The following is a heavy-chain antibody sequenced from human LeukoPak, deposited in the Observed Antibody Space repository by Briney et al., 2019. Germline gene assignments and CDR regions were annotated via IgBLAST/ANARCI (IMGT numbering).Heavy chain of an antibody. CDR1: GDSVSSNSAA. Sequence: SQTLSLTCAISGDSVSSNSAAWNWIRQSPSRGLEWLGRTYYRSKWYNDYAVSVKSRIIINPDTSKNQFSLQLNSVTPEDTAVYFCTRTKEYGTSYYYYYAIDVWGQGTTVTVSS. V-gene: IGHV6-1*01. CDR3: TRTKEYGTSYYYYYAIDV. D-gene: IGHD6-6*01. J-gene: IGHJ6*02. CDR2: TYYRSKWYN.